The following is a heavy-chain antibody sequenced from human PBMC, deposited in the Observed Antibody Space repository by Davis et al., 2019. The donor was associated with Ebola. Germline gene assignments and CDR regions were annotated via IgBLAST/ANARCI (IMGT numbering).Heavy chain of an antibody. Sequence: AASVKVSCKASGFTLANYAIHWVRQAPGQGLEWMGWVHGGNGNTKYSQRFQGRVTITTDTSASTAYLDLTSLRSDDTAVFYCARASFGYNSGWYADYWGPGSLVTVSS. D-gene: IGHD6-19*01. CDR1: GFTLANYA. CDR3: ARASFGYNSGWYADY. CDR2: VHGGNGNT. J-gene: IGHJ4*02. V-gene: IGHV1-3*01.